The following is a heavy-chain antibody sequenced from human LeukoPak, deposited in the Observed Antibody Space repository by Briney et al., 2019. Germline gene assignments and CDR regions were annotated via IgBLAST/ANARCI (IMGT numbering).Heavy chain of an antibody. D-gene: IGHD2-21*02. CDR3: ARDPLAYCAGDCYHRFFDY. CDR2: ISAYNGNT. J-gene: IGHJ4*02. Sequence: GASVKVSCKASGYTFTSYGISWVRQAPGQGLEWMGWISAYNGNTNYAQKLQGRVTMTTDTSTSTAYMELRSLRSDDTAVYYCARDPLAYCAGDCYHRFFDYWGQRILVTVSS. CDR1: GYTFTSYG. V-gene: IGHV1-18*01.